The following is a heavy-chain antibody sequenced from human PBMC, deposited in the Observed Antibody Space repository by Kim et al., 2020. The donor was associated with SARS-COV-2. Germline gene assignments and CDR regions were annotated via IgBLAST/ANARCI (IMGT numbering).Heavy chain of an antibody. CDR3: ARSPRKGGYSYGEGSYYMDV. CDR1: GYSFTSYW. CDR2: IYPGDSDT. J-gene: IGHJ6*03. D-gene: IGHD5-18*01. Sequence: GESLKISCKGSGYSFTSYWIGWVRQMPGKGLEWMGIIYPGDSDTRYSPSFQGQVTISADKSISTAYLQWSSLKASDTAMYYCARSPRKGGYSYGEGSYYMDVWGKGNTVTVSS. V-gene: IGHV5-51*01.